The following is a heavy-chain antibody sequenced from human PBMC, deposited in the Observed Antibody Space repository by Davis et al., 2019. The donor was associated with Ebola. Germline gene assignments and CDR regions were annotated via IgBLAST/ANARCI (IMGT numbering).Heavy chain of an antibody. CDR3: VRDGHSSSRFGY. CDR1: GFSISSGYY. CDR2: IYHDGSR. V-gene: IGHV4-38-2*02. D-gene: IGHD2-2*01. Sequence: SETLSLTCTVSGFSISSGYYWGWIRQPPGKGLEWIGYIYHDGSRSYNPSLKSRVTISADASKNQFFLKVTSITAANTAVYYCVRDGHSSSRFGYWGQGTLVTVSS. J-gene: IGHJ4*02.